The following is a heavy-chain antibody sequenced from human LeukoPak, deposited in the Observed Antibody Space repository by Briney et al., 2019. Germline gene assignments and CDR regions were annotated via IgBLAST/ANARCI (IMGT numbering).Heavy chain of an antibody. CDR2: IDYSGST. CDR1: GGSISSYY. V-gene: IGHV4-59*01. D-gene: IGHD1-26*01. Sequence: KPSETLSLTCTVSGGSISSYYWSWIRQPPGKGLEWIGYIDYSGSTNYNPSLKSRVTISVDTSKNQFSLKLSSVTAADTAVYYCARGASGSYFWFGPWGQGTLVTASS. CDR3: ARGASGSYFWFGP. J-gene: IGHJ5*02.